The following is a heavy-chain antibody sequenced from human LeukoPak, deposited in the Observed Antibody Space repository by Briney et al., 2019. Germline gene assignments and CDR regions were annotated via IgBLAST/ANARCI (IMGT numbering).Heavy chain of an antibody. Sequence: VASVKVSCTASGGTFSSYAISWVRQAPGQGLEWMGGIIPIFGTANYAQKFQGRVTITADESTSTAYMELSSLRSEDTAVYYCAGRITGTSDHLPWGQGTLVTVSS. CDR2: IIPIFGTA. D-gene: IGHD1-7*01. CDR3: AGRITGTSDHLP. V-gene: IGHV1-69*13. CDR1: GGTFSSYA. J-gene: IGHJ5*02.